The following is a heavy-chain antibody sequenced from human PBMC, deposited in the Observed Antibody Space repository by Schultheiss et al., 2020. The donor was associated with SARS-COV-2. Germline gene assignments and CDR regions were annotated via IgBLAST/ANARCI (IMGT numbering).Heavy chain of an antibody. CDR2: ISSSGSTI. Sequence: GGSLRLSCAASGFTFSDYYMSWIRQAPGKGLEWVSYISSSGSTIYYADSVKGRFTISRDNAKNSLYLQMNSLRAEDTAVYYCARAGASGSYSNSHFDYWGQGTLVTVSS. D-gene: IGHD1-26*01. CDR3: ARAGASGSYSNSHFDY. V-gene: IGHV3-11*01. CDR1: GFTFSDYY. J-gene: IGHJ4*02.